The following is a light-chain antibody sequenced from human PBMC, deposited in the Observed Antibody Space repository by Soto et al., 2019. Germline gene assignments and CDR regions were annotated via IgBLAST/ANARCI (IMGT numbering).Light chain of an antibody. CDR1: SSDIGAYKY. J-gene: IGLJ1*01. CDR3: SSYTDSSNYV. CDR2: EVN. V-gene: IGLV2-14*01. Sequence: QSALTQPASVSGSPGQSITISCTGSSSDIGAYKYVSWYQQHPGKAPQLIIFEVNNRPSGVSNRFSGSKSGNTASLTISGLQAEDEADYYCSSYTDSSNYVFGTGTKLTVL.